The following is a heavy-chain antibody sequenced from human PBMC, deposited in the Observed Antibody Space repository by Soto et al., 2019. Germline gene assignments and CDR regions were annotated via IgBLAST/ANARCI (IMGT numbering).Heavy chain of an antibody. CDR3: ARVVGGYYYGMDV. Sequence: QVQLQESGPGLVKPSATLSLTCAVSGGSISSSNWWRWVRQPPGKGLKWIGEIYHSGSTNYNPALKTRVTIAVDKSKNQFSLKLSSVTAADTAVYYCARVVGGYYYGMDVWGQGTRVTVSS. D-gene: IGHD2-2*01. CDR2: IYHSGST. J-gene: IGHJ6*02. V-gene: IGHV4-4*02. CDR1: GGSISSSNW.